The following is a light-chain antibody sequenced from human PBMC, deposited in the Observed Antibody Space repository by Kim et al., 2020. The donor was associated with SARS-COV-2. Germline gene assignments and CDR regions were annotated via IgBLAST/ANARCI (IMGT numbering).Light chain of an antibody. J-gene: IGLJ2*01. CDR1: NIGSKS. CDR2: YDS. Sequence: SVAPGKTARITCGGNNIGSKSVHWYQQKPGRAPVLVIYYDSDRPSGSPERFSGSNSGNTATLTISGVEAGDEADYYCQVWDSSTLFGGGTQLTVL. V-gene: IGLV3-21*04. CDR3: QVWDSSTL.